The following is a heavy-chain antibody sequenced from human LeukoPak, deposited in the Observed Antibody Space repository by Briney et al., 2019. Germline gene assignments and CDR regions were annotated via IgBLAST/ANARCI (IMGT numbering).Heavy chain of an antibody. CDR3: TRDLGGVGATVFDY. D-gene: IGHD1-26*01. CDR1: GYSFTVYY. CDR2: INPSSFDT. V-gene: IGHV1-2*02. Sequence: GASVTVSFTASGYSFTVYYMHWVRQAPGQGLEWMGWINPSSFDTKYAQKFQGRVTMTRDTSISTAYMELSRLRSDDTAIYYCTRDLGGVGATVFDYWGQGTLVTVSS. J-gene: IGHJ4*02.